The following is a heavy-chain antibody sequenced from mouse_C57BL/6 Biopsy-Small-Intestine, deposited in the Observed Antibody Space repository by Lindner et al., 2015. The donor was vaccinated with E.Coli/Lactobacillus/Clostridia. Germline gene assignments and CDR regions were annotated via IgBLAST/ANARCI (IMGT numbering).Heavy chain of an antibody. V-gene: IGHV1-84*02. CDR3: AREVWDCSSGIYAVDY. CDR1: GYTFTDYG. J-gene: IGHJ4*01. CDR2: ISAYNGNT. D-gene: IGHD1-1*01. Sequence: SVKVSCKASGYTFTDYGISWVRQAPGQGLEWMGWISAYNGNTNYAEKLQGRVTMTTDTSTSTAYMELRGLRSDDTALYYCAREVWDCSSGIYAVDYWGQGTLVSVSS.